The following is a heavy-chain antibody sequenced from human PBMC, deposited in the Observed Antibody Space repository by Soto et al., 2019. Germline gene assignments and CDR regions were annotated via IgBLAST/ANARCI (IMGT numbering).Heavy chain of an antibody. CDR1: GFTFSNYA. J-gene: IGHJ4*02. CDR2: ISGSGGST. Sequence: EVQLLDSGGGLVQPGGSLRLSCAASGFTFSNYAMNWVRQAPGKGLDWVSAISGSGGSTYYADSVKGRFTISRDNSKTTLYLQMSSLRAEDTAVYYCAKGPLGRRYDLDYWGQGTLVTVSS. V-gene: IGHV3-23*01. D-gene: IGHD5-12*01. CDR3: AKGPLGRRYDLDY.